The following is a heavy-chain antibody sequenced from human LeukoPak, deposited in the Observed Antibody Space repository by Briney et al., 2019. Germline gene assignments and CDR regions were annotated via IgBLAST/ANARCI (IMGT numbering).Heavy chain of an antibody. D-gene: IGHD6-19*01. J-gene: IGHJ4*02. V-gene: IGHV3-23*01. CDR3: AKDLYSSGWFDY. Sequence: AGGSLRLSCAASGFALSSYAMSWVRQAPGKGLEWVSAISGSGGSTYYADSVKGRFTISRDNSKNTLYLQMNSLRAEDTAVYYCAKDLYSSGWFDYWGQGTLVTVSS. CDR1: GFALSSYA. CDR2: ISGSGGST.